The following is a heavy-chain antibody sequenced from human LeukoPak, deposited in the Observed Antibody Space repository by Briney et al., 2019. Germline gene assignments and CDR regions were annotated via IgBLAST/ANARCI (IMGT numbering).Heavy chain of an antibody. D-gene: IGHD6-19*01. CDR1: GGSISSGDYY. CDR3: VSSSGWYSFDY. J-gene: IGHJ4*02. Sequence: PSQTLSLTSTVSGGSISSGDYYWGWIRQPPGTGLEWIGYMYYRGSTYYNPSLKSRVTISVDTSKNQVSLRLRSVTAADTAIYYCVSSSGWYSFDYWGRRTQVTVSS. CDR2: MYYRGST. V-gene: IGHV4-30-4*08.